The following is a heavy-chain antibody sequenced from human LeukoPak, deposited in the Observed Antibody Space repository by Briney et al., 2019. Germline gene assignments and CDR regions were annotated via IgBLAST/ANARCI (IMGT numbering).Heavy chain of an antibody. CDR1: GGTFSSYA. D-gene: IGHD2-15*01. Sequence: ASVKVSCKASGGTFSSYAISWVRQAPGQGLEWMGGIIPIFGTANYAQKFQGRDTITADESTSTAYMELSSLRSEDTAVYYCARGARIFPFDPWGQGTLVTVSS. CDR3: ARGARIFPFDP. J-gene: IGHJ5*02. V-gene: IGHV1-69*13. CDR2: IIPIFGTA.